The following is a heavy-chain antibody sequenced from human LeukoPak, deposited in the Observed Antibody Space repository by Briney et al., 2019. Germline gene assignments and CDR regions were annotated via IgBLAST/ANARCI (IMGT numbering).Heavy chain of an antibody. CDR2: IYYSGST. Sequence: PSETLSLTCTVSGGSISSYYWSWIRQPPGKGLEWIGYIYYSGSTNYNPSLKSRVTISVDTSKNQFSLKLSSVTAADTAVYYCARVYDSSGYPYFDYWGQGTLVTVSS. V-gene: IGHV4-59*12. J-gene: IGHJ4*02. D-gene: IGHD3-22*01. CDR1: GGSISSYY. CDR3: ARVYDSSGYPYFDY.